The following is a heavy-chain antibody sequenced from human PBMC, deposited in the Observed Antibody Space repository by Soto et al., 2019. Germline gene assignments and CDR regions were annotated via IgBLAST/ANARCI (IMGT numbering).Heavy chain of an antibody. J-gene: IGHJ6*02. D-gene: IGHD2-21*01. CDR1: GFSVTTNY. Sequence: EVQLVETGGGLIQPGGSLRLSCLASGFSVTTNYIIWVRQPPGKGLEWVSTTFTGGSTHYADSVKGRFSISRDNSKNTGYLQMNNLRVEDTAVYYCAKKPPSLFQGWAFGMDVWGQGTTVSVSS. CDR3: AKKPPSLFQGWAFGMDV. CDR2: TFTGGST. V-gene: IGHV3-53*02.